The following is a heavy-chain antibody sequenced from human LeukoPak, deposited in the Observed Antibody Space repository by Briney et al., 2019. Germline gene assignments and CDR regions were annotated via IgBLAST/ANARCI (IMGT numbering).Heavy chain of an antibody. CDR1: GFTFSSYW. CDR3: ARTQYDYVWGSFCY. V-gene: IGHV3-74*01. Sequence: GGSLRLSCAASGFTFSSYWMHWVRQAPGKGLVWVSRINTDGSSTSYADSVKGRFTISRDNAKNTLHLQMNSLRAEDTAVYYCARTQYDYVWGSFCYWGQGTLVTVSS. D-gene: IGHD3-16*01. CDR2: INTDGSST. J-gene: IGHJ4*02.